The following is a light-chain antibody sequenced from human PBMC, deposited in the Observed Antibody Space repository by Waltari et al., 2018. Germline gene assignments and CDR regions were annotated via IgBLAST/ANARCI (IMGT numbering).Light chain of an antibody. CDR2: DAS. V-gene: IGKV1-33*01. CDR3: QQHANLPYT. CDR1: QSILTW. Sequence: DTQMTQSPSTLSASVGDRVTITCRASQSILTWLAWYQQKPGKAPRLLIYDASNLEPGVPSRFSGSGSGTHFTFTINSLQPEDIATYYCQQHANLPYTFGQGAKLEIK. J-gene: IGKJ2*01.